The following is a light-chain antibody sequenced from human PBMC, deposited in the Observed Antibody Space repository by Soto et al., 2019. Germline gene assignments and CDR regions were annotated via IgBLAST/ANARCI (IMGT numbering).Light chain of an antibody. CDR2: DVS. CDR3: SSYASSSTVV. CDR1: SSDVGGYNF. V-gene: IGLV2-14*03. Sequence: QSALTQPASVSGSPGQSITISCTGTSSDVGGYNFVSWYQQHPGKAPKLMIYDVSSRPSGVSNRFSGSKSGNTASLTISGLQDEDEGDYYCSSYASSSTVVFGAGTKLTVL. J-gene: IGLJ3*02.